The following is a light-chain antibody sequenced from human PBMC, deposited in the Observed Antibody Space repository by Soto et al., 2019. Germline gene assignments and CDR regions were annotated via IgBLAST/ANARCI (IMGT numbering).Light chain of an antibody. V-gene: IGKV3-15*01. CDR1: QSVGSN. Sequence: EKVITQSPATLSVSPGERATLSCRASQSVGSNLAWYQHKPGQAPRLLIYGTTTRATGIPARFSGSGSGTEFTLTISSLQSEDFAVYYCQQYNDWPRTFGQGTKVDIK. J-gene: IGKJ1*01. CDR3: QQYNDWPRT. CDR2: GTT.